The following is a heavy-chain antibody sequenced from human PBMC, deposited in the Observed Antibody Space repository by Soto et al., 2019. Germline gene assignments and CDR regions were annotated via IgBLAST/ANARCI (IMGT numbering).Heavy chain of an antibody. CDR3: AGHIVATCDY. D-gene: IGHD5-12*01. CDR2: ISSRSTYI. CDR1: GFTFSNYS. V-gene: IGHV3-21*01. J-gene: IGHJ4*02. Sequence: EVQMVESGGGLVKPGGSLRLSCAASGFTFSNYSMNWVRQAPGKGLEWVSSISSRSTYINYAGSVKGRFTIPRDNAKNSLYLQMNSLRAEDTAVDYCAGHIVATCDYWGQGTLVTVSS.